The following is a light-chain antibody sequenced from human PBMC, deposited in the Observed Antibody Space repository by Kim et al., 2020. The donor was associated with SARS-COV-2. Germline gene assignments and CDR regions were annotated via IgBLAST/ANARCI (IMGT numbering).Light chain of an antibody. J-gene: IGLJ3*02. CDR2: GDN. CDR3: QSYDSSNLNWV. V-gene: IGLV6-57*02. CDR1: SGRIASDY. Sequence: VTPSCSGSSGRIASDYVGWYQQRPGSDPTTVIYGDNQRPSGVPYRFSGSIDSSSNSAALTISGLKTEDEADYYCQSYDSSNLNWVFGGGTQLTVL.